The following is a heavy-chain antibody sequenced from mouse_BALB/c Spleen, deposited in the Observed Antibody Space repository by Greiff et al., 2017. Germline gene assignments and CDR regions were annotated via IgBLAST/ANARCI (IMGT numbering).Heavy chain of an antibody. CDR2: ISSGSSTI. D-gene: IGHD2-1*01. CDR3: ARYGNHPYYAMDY. CDR1: GFTFSSFG. J-gene: IGHJ4*01. Sequence: EVHLVESGGGLVQPGGSRKLSCAASGFTFSSFGMHWVRQAPEKGLEWVAYISSGSSTIYYADTVKGRFTISRDNPKNTLFLQMTSLRSEDTAMYYCARYGNHPYYAMDYWGQGTSVTVSS. V-gene: IGHV5-17*02.